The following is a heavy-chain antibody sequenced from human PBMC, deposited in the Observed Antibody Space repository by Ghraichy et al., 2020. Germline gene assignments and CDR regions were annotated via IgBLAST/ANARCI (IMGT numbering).Heavy chain of an antibody. Sequence: SETLSLTCTVSGGSISSYYWSWIRQPPGKGLEWIGYIYYSGSTNYNPSLKSRVTISVDTSKNQFSLKLSSVTAADTAVYYCARALLKTGTPAPFVYWGQGTLVTVSS. V-gene: IGHV4-59*01. D-gene: IGHD1-1*01. CDR3: ARALLKTGTPAPFVY. CDR2: IYYSGST. J-gene: IGHJ4*02. CDR1: GGSISSYY.